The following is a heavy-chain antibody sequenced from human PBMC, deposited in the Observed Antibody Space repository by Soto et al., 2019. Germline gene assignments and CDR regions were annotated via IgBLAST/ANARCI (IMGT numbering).Heavy chain of an antibody. CDR2: IYYSGST. V-gene: IGHV4-61*01. J-gene: IGHJ6*02. CDR1: GGSVSSGSYY. D-gene: IGHD3-16*01. CDR3: ARALGNYYYYGMDV. Sequence: SETLSLTCTVSGGSVSSGSYYWSWIRQPPGKGLEWIGYIYYSGSTNYNPSLKSRVTISVDTSKNQFSLKLSSVTAADTAVYYCARALGNYYYYGMDVWGQGTTVTVS.